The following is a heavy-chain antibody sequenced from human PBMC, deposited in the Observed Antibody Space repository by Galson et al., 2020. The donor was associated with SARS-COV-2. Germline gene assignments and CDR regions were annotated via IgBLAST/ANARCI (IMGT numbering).Heavy chain of an antibody. V-gene: IGHV3-15*07. J-gene: IGHJ3*02. D-gene: IGHD2-21*01. CDR3: TTAFNIVDDAFDN. CDR2: IQPRSGAT. Sequence: GESLKISCAASGLTLPHAWTQWVRQVPGKGLEWVGRIQPRSGATLYGPPAKGRFFISGDDSKNTLYLQMNSLKTEDTGVYYCTTAFNIVDDAFDNWGQGTAVIVSS. CDR1: GLTLPHAW.